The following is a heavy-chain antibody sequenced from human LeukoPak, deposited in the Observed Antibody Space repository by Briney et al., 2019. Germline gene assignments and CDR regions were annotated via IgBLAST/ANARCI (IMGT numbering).Heavy chain of an antibody. CDR2: IYTSGGT. CDR3: ARAQAYRNYYGSGSYDY. Sequence: SETLSLTCTVSGGSISSYYWSWIRQPAGKGLEWIGRIYTSGGTNYNPSLKSRVTISVDKSKNQFSLKLSSVTAADTAVYYCARAQAYRNYYGSGSYDYWGQGTLVTVSS. D-gene: IGHD3-10*01. CDR1: GGSISSYY. V-gene: IGHV4-4*07. J-gene: IGHJ4*02.